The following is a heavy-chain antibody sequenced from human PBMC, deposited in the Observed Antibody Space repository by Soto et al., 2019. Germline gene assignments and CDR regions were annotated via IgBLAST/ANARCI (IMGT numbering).Heavy chain of an antibody. CDR1: GGTFSSYA. CDR2: IIPIFGTA. J-gene: IGHJ4*02. Sequence: ASVKVSCKASGGTFSSYAISWVRQAPGQRLEWMGGIIPIFGTANYAQKFQGRVTITADESTGTAYMELSSLRSEDTAVYYCAREGVPIAVAGIYYFDYWGQGTLVTVSS. V-gene: IGHV1-69*13. CDR3: AREGVPIAVAGIYYFDY. D-gene: IGHD6-19*01.